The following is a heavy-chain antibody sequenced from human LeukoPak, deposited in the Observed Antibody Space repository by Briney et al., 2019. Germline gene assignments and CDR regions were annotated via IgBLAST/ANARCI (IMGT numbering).Heavy chain of an antibody. J-gene: IGHJ5*01. CDR2: ISGSGGST. CDR1: GFTFSSYA. Sequence: GGSLRLSCAASGFTFSSYAMSWVRQAPGKGLEWVSAISGSGGSTYYADSVKGRFTISRDNSKNTLYLQMNSPRAEDTAVYYCAKHLTGTKFFDSWGQGALVTVSS. CDR3: AKHLTGTKFFDS. D-gene: IGHD1/OR15-1a*01. V-gene: IGHV3-23*01.